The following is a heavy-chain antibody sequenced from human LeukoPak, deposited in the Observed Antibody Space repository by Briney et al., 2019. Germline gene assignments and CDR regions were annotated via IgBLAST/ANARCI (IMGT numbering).Heavy chain of an antibody. D-gene: IGHD4-17*01. CDR2: ISDSGGST. J-gene: IGHJ4*02. CDR3: ARDYGIDY. V-gene: IGHV3-23*01. CDR1: GFTFSNSA. Sequence: PGGSLRLSCAASGFTFSNSAMSWVRQAPGRGLEWVSAISDSGGSTYYAVSVMGRFTISRDNSKNTLYLQMYSLRAEDTAVYYCARDYGIDYWGQGTLVTVSS.